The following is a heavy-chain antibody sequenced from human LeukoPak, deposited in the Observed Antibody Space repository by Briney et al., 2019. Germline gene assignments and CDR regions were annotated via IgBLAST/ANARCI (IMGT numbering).Heavy chain of an antibody. CDR1: GDSISSYY. CDR2: ISYNGST. V-gene: IGHV4-59*01. D-gene: IGHD6-13*01. J-gene: IGHJ2*01. CDR3: ARVSAELGFFDL. Sequence: SETLSLTCTVSGDSISSYYWNWIRQPPGKGLECIGYISYNGSTNYNPSLKSRVTISVDTSKNQFSLKLNSVTAADTAVYYCARVSAELGFFDLWGRGTLVTVSS.